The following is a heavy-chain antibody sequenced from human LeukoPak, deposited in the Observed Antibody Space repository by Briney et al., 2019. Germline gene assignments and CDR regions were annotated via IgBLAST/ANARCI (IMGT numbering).Heavy chain of an antibody. V-gene: IGHV4-39*07. D-gene: IGHD5-18*01. Sequence: PSETLSLTCSVSGDSITGYYWGWIRQPPGKGLEWIGNIYYTGNTYYNSSLKSRVTISVDTSKNQFSLKLSSVTAADTAVYYCARHNVDTAMVGFDYWGQGILVTVSS. CDR3: ARHNVDTAMVGFDY. CDR2: IYYTGNT. J-gene: IGHJ4*02. CDR1: GDSITGYY.